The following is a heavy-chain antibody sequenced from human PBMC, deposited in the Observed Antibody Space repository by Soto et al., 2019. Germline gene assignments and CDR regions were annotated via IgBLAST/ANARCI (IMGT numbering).Heavy chain of an antibody. D-gene: IGHD3-9*01. V-gene: IGHV4-59*01. CDR1: GGSISSYY. Sequence: PSETLSLTCTVSGGSISSYYWSWIRQPPGKGLEWIGYIYYSGSTNYNPSLKSRVTISVDTSKNQFSLKLSSVTAADTAVYYCARDTSYYDILTGYYSSYNWFDPWGQGTLVTVSS. CDR2: IYYSGST. J-gene: IGHJ5*02. CDR3: ARDTSYYDILTGYYSSYNWFDP.